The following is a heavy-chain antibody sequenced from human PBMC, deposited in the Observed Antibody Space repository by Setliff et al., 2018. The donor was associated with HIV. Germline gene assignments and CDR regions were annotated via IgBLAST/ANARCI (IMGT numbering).Heavy chain of an antibody. CDR1: GGSNSGDY. CDR3: ARHPREETQRNYNLDS. Sequence: SETLSLTCTGSGGSNSGDYWSWLRQPPGKGLEWIGYIHNSGRTNYNYPFKTRATISRDTSKNQFSLKLSSVTATDTAMYYCARHPREETQRNYNLDSWGQGTLVTVSS. V-gene: IGHV4-59*08. D-gene: IGHD1-7*01. CDR2: IHNSGRT. J-gene: IGHJ4*02.